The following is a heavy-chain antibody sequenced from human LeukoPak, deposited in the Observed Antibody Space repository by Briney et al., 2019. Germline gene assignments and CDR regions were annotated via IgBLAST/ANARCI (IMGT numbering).Heavy chain of an antibody. Sequence: ASVKVSGKASVHTYTGYYMHWVRQAPGQGLEWMGWMNPNSGNTGYAQKFQGGVTMTRNTSISTAYMELSSLRSEDTAVYYCTHDSGSYYRAAFDIWGQGTMVTVSS. J-gene: IGHJ3*02. D-gene: IGHD3-10*01. CDR2: MNPNSGNT. CDR1: VHTYTGYY. V-gene: IGHV1-8*02. CDR3: THDSGSYYRAAFDI.